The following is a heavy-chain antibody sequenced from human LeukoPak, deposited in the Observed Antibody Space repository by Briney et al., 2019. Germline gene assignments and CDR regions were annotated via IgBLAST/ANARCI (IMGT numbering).Heavy chain of an antibody. CDR1: GFTFSRNG. CDR2: ISGSGGNT. V-gene: IGHV3-23*01. CDR3: ANTAGYKVY. D-gene: IGHD1-14*01. Sequence: GGTLRLSCAASGFTFSRNGMTWVRQAPGKGLEWVSAISGSGGNTYYADSVKGRFTISRDNAENSLYLQMNSLRAEDTAVYYCANTAGYKVYWGQGTLVTVSS. J-gene: IGHJ4*02.